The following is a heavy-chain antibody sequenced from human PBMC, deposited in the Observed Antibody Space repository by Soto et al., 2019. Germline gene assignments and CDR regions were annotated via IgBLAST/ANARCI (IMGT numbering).Heavy chain of an antibody. CDR2: IYYSGST. CDR1: GGSISSGGYY. V-gene: IGHV4-31*03. D-gene: IGHD2-2*01. J-gene: IGHJ6*02. Sequence: QVQLQESGPGLVKPSQTLSLTCTVSGGSISSGGYYWSWIRQHPGKGLEWIGYIYYSGSTYYNPSLQSRVTISVDTSKNQFSLKLSSVTAADTAVYYCARELVLVPAAMPDYYYYGMDVWGQGTTVTVSS. CDR3: ARELVLVPAAMPDYYYYGMDV.